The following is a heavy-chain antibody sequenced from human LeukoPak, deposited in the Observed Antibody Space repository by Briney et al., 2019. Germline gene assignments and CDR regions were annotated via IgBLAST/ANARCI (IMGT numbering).Heavy chain of an antibody. CDR3: AREGSSGRSDAFDI. J-gene: IGHJ3*02. V-gene: IGHV3-66*02. Sequence: GGSLRLSRAASAFTVSSTYMSWVRQAPGKGLEWVSVIYSGDSTYYADSVKGRFTISRDNSKNTLYLQMNSLRAEDTAVYYCAREGSSGRSDAFDIWGQGTMVTVSS. CDR2: IYSGDST. CDR1: AFTVSSTY. D-gene: IGHD3-22*01.